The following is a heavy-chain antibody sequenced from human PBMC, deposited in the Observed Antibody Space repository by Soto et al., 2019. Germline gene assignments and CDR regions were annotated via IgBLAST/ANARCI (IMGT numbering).Heavy chain of an antibody. CDR1: GYTFTSNY. Sequence: QVQLVQSGAEVKRPGASVKVSCKASGYTFTSNYMHWVRQAPGQGLEWVGMINPGGGETTYAQKFQGRXXMTRDTATGAVYMEVSSLTSEDPAVYDCARGVMDVWGRGTTVTVSS. CDR3: ARGVMDV. CDR2: INPGGGET. V-gene: IGHV1-46*01. D-gene: IGHD3-16*01. J-gene: IGHJ6*02.